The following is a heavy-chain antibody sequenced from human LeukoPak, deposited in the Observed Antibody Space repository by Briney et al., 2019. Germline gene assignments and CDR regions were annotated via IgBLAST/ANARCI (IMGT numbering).Heavy chain of an antibody. Sequence: AGGSLRLSCAASGFTFSSYAMSWVRQAPGKGREWVSAISGSGGNTYYAESVKGRFTISRDNSKNTLYLQMNSLRAEDTAVYYCAKKGGIVVVPAAPYYFDYWGQGTLVTVSS. CDR2: ISGSGGNT. CDR3: AKKGGIVVVPAAPYYFDY. J-gene: IGHJ4*02. V-gene: IGHV3-23*01. CDR1: GFTFSSYA. D-gene: IGHD2-2*01.